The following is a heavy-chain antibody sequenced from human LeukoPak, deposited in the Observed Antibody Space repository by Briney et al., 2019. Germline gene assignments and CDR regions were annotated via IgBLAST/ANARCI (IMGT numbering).Heavy chain of an antibody. CDR1: GFTFSKSW. CDR3: VTGGYYFDN. J-gene: IGHJ4*02. V-gene: IGHV3-7*05. CDR2: IKEDGTDK. Sequence: PGGSLRLSCAASGFTFSKSWMSWVRQAPGKGLEWVANIKEDGTDKYYVDSVKGRFTISRDNAKDSLYLQMNSLRAEDTAVYYCVTGGYYFDNWGQGTLVTVSS. D-gene: IGHD3-10*01.